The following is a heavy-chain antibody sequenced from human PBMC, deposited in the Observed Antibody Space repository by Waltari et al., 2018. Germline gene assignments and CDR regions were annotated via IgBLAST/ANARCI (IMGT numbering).Heavy chain of an antibody. V-gene: IGHV3-23*03. CDR2: IYSGGST. CDR3: AKPLSTGVTFGGVIVHGY. CDR1: GFTFSSYA. D-gene: IGHD3-16*02. Sequence: EVQLLESGGGLVQPGGSLRLSCAASGFTFSSYAMSWVRQAPGKGLEWVSVIYSGGSTYYADSVKGRFTISRDNSKNTLYLQRNSLRAEDTAVYYFAKPLSTGVTFGGVIVHGYWCQGTLVTVSS. J-gene: IGHJ4*02.